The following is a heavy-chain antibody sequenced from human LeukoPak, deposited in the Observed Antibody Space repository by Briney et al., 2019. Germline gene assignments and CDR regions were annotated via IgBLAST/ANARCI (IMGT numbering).Heavy chain of an antibody. D-gene: IGHD3-3*01. Sequence: ASVKVSCKASGYTFTSYGISWVRQAPGQGLEWMGWISAYNGNTNYAQKLQGRVTITTDTSTSTAYMELRSLRSDDTAVYYCARDSLTIFGVVIIAPFNYYYYGMDVWGQGTTVTVSS. CDR3: ARDSLTIFGVVIIAPFNYYYYGMDV. CDR2: ISAYNGNT. J-gene: IGHJ6*02. CDR1: GYTFTSYG. V-gene: IGHV1-18*01.